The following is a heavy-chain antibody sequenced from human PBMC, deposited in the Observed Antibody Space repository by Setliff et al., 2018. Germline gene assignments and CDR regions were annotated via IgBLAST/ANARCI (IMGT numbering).Heavy chain of an antibody. D-gene: IGHD1-7*01. CDR1: GASINSGSNY. V-gene: IGHV4-39*01. J-gene: IGHJ4*02. CDR3: ARTGTYRYFDS. Sequence: KTSETLSLTCTVSGASINSGSNYWGWIRQPTGKGLEWIGRIHYRGTTYSNASLASRLTLSVDTSKNQFSLKLTSVTASDTAVYYCARTGTYRYFDSWGQGIRVTISS. CDR2: IHYRGTT.